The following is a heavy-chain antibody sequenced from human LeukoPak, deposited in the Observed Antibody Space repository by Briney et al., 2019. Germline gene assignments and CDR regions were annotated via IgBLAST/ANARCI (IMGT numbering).Heavy chain of an antibody. Sequence: SETLSLTCTVSGGSISSYYWSWIRQPPGKGLEWIGYIYYSGSTNYNPSLKSRVTISVDTSKNQFSLKLSSLTAADTAVYYCAXXXLTGTTDYYYYGMDVWGQGTTVTVSS. J-gene: IGHJ6*02. CDR2: IYYSGST. CDR1: GGSISSYY. CDR3: AXXXLTGTTDYYYYGMDV. V-gene: IGHV4-59*01. D-gene: IGHD1-7*01.